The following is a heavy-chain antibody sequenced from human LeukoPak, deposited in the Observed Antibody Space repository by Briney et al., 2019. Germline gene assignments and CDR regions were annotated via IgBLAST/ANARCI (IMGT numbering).Heavy chain of an antibody. CDR1: GFTFSSYS. D-gene: IGHD2-2*02. V-gene: IGHV3-21*01. CDR2: ISSSSSYI. Sequence: GGSLRLSCAASGFTFSSYSMNWVRQAPGKGLEWVSSISSSSSYIYYADSVKGRFTISRDNAKNSLYLQMNSLRAEDTAVYYCARLVPYCSSTSCYSYYYYYYMDVWGKGTTVTVSS. CDR3: ARLVPYCSSTSCYSYYYYYYMDV. J-gene: IGHJ6*03.